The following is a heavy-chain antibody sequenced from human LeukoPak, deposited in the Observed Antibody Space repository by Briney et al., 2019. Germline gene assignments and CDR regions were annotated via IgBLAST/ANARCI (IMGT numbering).Heavy chain of an antibody. V-gene: IGHV3-53*01. CDR3: ARAIQSQLLKGYFDF. D-gene: IGHD2-2*01. J-gene: IGHJ4*02. CDR1: GFTVTSSY. CDR2: IYSDGST. Sequence: GGSLRLSCAASGFTVTSSYMSWVRQAPGKGLEWVSVIYSDGSTYYADSVKGRFSISRDHSKNTVLLQMNSLRAEDTAVYYCARAIQSQLLKGYFDFWGRGALVTVSS.